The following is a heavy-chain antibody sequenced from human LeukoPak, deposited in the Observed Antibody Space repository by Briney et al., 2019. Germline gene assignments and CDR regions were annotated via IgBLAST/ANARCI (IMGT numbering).Heavy chain of an antibody. Sequence: SETLSLTFHVSGVSINNYYWSWIRQPAGKGLEWIGRIYTSGSTNYNPSLKSRVTISVDTSKNHFSLKLSSVTAADPAVYYCGRGGWFGELLSYYYYRDLWRKGTRVSISS. J-gene: IGHJ6*03. V-gene: IGHV4-4*07. D-gene: IGHD3-10*01. CDR2: IYTSGST. CDR1: GVSINNYY. CDR3: GRGGWFGELLSYYYYRDL.